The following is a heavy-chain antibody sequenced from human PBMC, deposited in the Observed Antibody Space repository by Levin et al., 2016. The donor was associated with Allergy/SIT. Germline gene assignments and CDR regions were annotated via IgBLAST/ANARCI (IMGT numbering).Heavy chain of an antibody. CDR3: ARDARLGGYSEGDFDY. J-gene: IGHJ4*02. D-gene: IGHD5-12*01. CDR2: IIPIFGTA. V-gene: IGHV1-69*01. Sequence: WVRQAPGQGLEWMGGIIPIFGTANYAQKFQGRVTITADESTSTAYMELSSLRSEDTAVYYCARDARLGGYSEGDFDYWGQGTLVTVSS.